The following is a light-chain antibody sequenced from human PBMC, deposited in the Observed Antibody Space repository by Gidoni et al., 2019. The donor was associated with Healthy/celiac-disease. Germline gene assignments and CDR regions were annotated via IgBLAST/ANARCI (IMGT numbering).Light chain of an antibody. CDR1: QSISSY. CDR2: AAS. V-gene: IGKV1-39*01. CDR3: QQSYSTPV. Sequence: DNQINQSPSSLSASVGDRVTITCRASQSISSYLNWYQQKPGKASKLMIYAASSLQSGVPSRFSGSGSGTDFTLTISSLQPEDFATYYCQQSYSTPVFGPGTKVDIK. J-gene: IGKJ3*01.